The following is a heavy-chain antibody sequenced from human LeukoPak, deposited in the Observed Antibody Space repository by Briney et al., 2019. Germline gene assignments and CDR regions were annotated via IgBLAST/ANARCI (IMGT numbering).Heavy chain of an antibody. D-gene: IGHD5-18*01. CDR2: IIPILGIA. J-gene: IGHJ6*02. CDR1: GGIFSSYA. Sequence: SVKVSCKASGGIFSSYAISWVRQAPGQGLEWMGRIIPILGIANYAQKFQGRVTITADKSTSTAYMELSSLRSEDTAVYYCARGIYSYGQNAPSGMDVWGQGTTVTVSS. V-gene: IGHV1-69*04. CDR3: ARGIYSYGQNAPSGMDV.